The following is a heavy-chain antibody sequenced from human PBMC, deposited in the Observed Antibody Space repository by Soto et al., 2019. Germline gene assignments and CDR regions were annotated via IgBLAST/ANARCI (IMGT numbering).Heavy chain of an antibody. CDR3: AHSLRGLRPHHYFDY. J-gene: IGHJ4*02. CDR1: GFSLSTSGVG. D-gene: IGHD5-12*01. CDR2: IYWDDDK. V-gene: IGHV2-5*02. Sequence: QITLKESGPPLVKPTQTLTLTCTFSGFSLSTSGVGVGWIRQPPGKALEWLALIYWDDDKRYSPSLKSRLTITKDTSKNQVVLTMTNMDPVDTATYYCAHSLRGLRPHHYFDYWGQGTLVTVSS.